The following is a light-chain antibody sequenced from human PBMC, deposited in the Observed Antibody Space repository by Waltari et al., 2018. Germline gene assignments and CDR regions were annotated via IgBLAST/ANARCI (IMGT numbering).Light chain of an antibody. CDR1: QGIRSA. V-gene: IGKV1-13*02. J-gene: IGKJ4*01. CDR2: DAS. CDR3: QHFDIYPLT. Sequence: AIQLTQSPSSLSASVGDRVTITCRSSQGIRSALAWYQQKPGKAPKVLISDASTLESGVPSRFSGRGFGTDFTLTISSLQPEDSATYYCQHFDIYPLTFGGGTKVEIK.